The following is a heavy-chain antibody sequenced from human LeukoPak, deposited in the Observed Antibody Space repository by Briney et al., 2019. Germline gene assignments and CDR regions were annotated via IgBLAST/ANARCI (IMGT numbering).Heavy chain of an antibody. CDR3: ASDYYDSSGYPEPFDY. V-gene: IGHV1-69*13. Sequence: SVKVSCKTSGYTFTSYGISWVRQAPGQGLEWMGGIIPIFGTANYAQKFQGRVTITADESTSTAYMELSSLRSEDTAVYYCASDYYDSSGYPEPFDYWGQGTLVTVSS. CDR2: IIPIFGTA. CDR1: GYTFTSYG. J-gene: IGHJ4*02. D-gene: IGHD3-22*01.